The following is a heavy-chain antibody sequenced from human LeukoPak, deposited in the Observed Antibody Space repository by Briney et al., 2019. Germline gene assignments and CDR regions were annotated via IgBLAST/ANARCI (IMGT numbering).Heavy chain of an antibody. CDR3: VKELSPFDY. Sequence: GGSLRLSGVASGFTLSTHGRNWVGKAQGKGREWVSYISPSSGTIYYADSVKGRFTISRDNAKNSLYLQMNSLRDEDTAVYYCVKELSPFDYWGQGTLVTVSS. D-gene: IGHD2-8*01. V-gene: IGHV3-48*02. J-gene: IGHJ4*02. CDR2: ISPSSGTI. CDR1: GFTLSTHG.